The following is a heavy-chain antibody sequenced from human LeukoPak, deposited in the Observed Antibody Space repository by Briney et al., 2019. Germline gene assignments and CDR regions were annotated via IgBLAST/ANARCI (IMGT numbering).Heavy chain of an antibody. CDR3: ARKLLVPRETFDP. CDR1: GYIFTSYA. V-gene: IGHV1-3*01. CDR2: INAGNGNT. D-gene: IGHD2-2*01. Sequence: ASVKVSCKASGYIFTSYAMHWVRQAPGQRLEWMGWINAGNGNTKYSQKFQGRVTITRDISASTTYMELNSLRSEDTAVYYCARKLLVPRETFDPWGQGTLVTVSS. J-gene: IGHJ5*02.